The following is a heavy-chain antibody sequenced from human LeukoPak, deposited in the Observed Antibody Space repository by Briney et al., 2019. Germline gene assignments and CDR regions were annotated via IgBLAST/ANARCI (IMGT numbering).Heavy chain of an antibody. CDR2: IYDSRTT. Sequence: SETLSLTCTVSGDSIDIYYGIGIRGPPGKGREDMGHIYDSRTTNYIPYLKSRVTISVHTSKNQCSLKLTSVTAADTAVYYCARRAYCSGGSCYCFDYWGQGTLVTVSS. D-gene: IGHD2-15*01. CDR1: GDSIDIYY. J-gene: IGHJ4*02. V-gene: IGHV4-59*08. CDR3: ARRAYCSGGSCYCFDY.